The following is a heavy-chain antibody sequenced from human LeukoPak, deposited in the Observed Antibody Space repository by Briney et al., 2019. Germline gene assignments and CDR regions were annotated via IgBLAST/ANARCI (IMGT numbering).Heavy chain of an antibody. D-gene: IGHD1-26*01. Sequence: ASVKVSCKVSGYTLTELSMHWVRQAPGKGLEWMGWISAYNGNTNYAQKLQGRVTMTTDTSTSTAYMELRSLRSDDTAVYYCARILLSYRDAFDIWGQGTMVTVSS. J-gene: IGHJ3*02. CDR1: GYTLTELS. V-gene: IGHV1-18*01. CDR3: ARILLSYRDAFDI. CDR2: ISAYNGNT.